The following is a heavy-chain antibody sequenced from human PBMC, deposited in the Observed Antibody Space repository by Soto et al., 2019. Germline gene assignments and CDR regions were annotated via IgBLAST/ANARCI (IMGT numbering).Heavy chain of an antibody. CDR1: SGSIISSKW. J-gene: IGHJ6*02. CDR3: ARRTWGMDV. D-gene: IGHD2-8*01. CDR2: IFHNGNT. V-gene: IGHV4-4*02. Sequence: SETMCVTWAVASGSIISSKWWSSVRQSPGKGLQWIREIFHNGNTYYYPSLNSRVTISVDTSKYQFSLNLRSVPAADTAVYYCARRTWGMDVWGQGTTVTVSS.